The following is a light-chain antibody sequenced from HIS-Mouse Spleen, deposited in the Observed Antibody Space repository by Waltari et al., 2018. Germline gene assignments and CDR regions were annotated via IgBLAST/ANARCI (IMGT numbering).Light chain of an antibody. Sequence: QSALTQPPSASGSPGQSVTISCTGTSSDVGGYNYVSWDQQHPGKAPKLLIYDVSKRPSGVPDRFSGSKSGNTASLTVSGLQAEDDADYYCSSYAGSNNYVFGTGTKVTVL. CDR1: SSDVGGYNY. CDR3: SSYAGSNNYV. V-gene: IGLV2-8*01. J-gene: IGLJ1*01. CDR2: DVS.